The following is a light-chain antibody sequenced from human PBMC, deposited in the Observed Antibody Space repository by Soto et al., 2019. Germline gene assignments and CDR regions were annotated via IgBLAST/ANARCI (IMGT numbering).Light chain of an antibody. CDR2: GAS. CDR1: QSVSSK. J-gene: IGKJ4*01. CDR3: QQYNNWPPLT. Sequence: EIVITQSPATLSVSPGERATLSCRASQSVSSKLAWYQQKPGQAPRLLIHGASTRATGIPARFSGSGSGTEFTLTISSLQSEDFAVYYCQQYNNWPPLTFGGGTKVEIK. V-gene: IGKV3-15*01.